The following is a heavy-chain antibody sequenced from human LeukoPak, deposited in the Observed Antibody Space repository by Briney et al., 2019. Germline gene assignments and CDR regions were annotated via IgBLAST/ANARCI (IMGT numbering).Heavy chain of an antibody. D-gene: IGHD3-22*01. J-gene: IGHJ5*02. CDR2: IYHSGST. CDR1: DGSISIYY. Sequence: SETLSLTCTVSDGSISIYYWNWIRQPPGKGLEWIGYIYHSGSTYYNPSLKSRVTISVDRSKNQFSLKLSSVTAADTAVYYCARVGPTYYYDSSGYTNWFDPWGQGTLVTVSS. CDR3: ARVGPTYYYDSSGYTNWFDP. V-gene: IGHV4-59*12.